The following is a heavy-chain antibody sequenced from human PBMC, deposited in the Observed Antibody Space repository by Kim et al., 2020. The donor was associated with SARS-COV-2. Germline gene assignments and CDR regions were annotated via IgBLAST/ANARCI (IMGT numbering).Heavy chain of an antibody. CDR1: GYSFTSYW. CDR3: ARQKSFSYYYYYGMDV. J-gene: IGHJ6*02. Sequence: GESLKISCKGSGYSFTSYWISWVRQMPGKGLEWMGRIDPSDSYTNYSPSFQGHVNISADKSISTAYLQWSSLKASDTAMYYCARQKSFSYYYYYGMDVWGQGTTVTVSS. CDR2: IDPSDSYT. V-gene: IGHV5-10-1*01. D-gene: IGHD3-16*02.